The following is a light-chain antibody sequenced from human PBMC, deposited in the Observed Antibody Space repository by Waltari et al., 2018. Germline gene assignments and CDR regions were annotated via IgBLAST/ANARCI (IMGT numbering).Light chain of an antibody. V-gene: IGKV1-39*01. Sequence: DIQMTQSPSTLSASVGDRVTITCRASQSIAGRLDWYQQKPGRAPKLLIHAASTLQSGVPPRFSGSGSGTDFTLTISSLQPEDFSTYYCQQCYSAPRTFGQGTKLDIK. CDR2: AAS. J-gene: IGKJ2*01. CDR1: QSIAGR. CDR3: QQCYSAPRT.